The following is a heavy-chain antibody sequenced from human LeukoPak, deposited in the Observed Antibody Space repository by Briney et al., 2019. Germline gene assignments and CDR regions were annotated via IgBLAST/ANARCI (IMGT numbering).Heavy chain of an antibody. V-gene: IGHV3-21*01. CDR1: GFTFSSYS. Sequence: GGSLRLSCAASGFTFSSYSMNWVRQAPGKGLEWVSSISSSSSYIYYADSVKGRFTISRDNAKNSLYLQMNSLRAEDTAVYYCAKEFVPAVTRDMDVWGKGTTVTVSS. J-gene: IGHJ6*03. CDR2: ISSSSSYI. D-gene: IGHD2-2*01. CDR3: AKEFVPAVTRDMDV.